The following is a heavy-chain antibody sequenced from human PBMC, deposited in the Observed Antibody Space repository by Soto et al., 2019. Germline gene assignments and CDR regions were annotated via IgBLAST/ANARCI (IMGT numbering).Heavy chain of an antibody. Sequence: GGSLRLSCAASGFTFDDYAMHWVRQAPGKGLEWVSGISWNSGSIGYADSVKGRFTISRDNAKNSLYLQMNSLRAEDTALYYCAKDMRDIVVVPAALRDYYYYMDVWGKGTTVTVSS. CDR2: ISWNSGSI. CDR1: GFTFDDYA. J-gene: IGHJ6*03. CDR3: AKDMRDIVVVPAALRDYYYYMDV. V-gene: IGHV3-9*01. D-gene: IGHD2-2*01.